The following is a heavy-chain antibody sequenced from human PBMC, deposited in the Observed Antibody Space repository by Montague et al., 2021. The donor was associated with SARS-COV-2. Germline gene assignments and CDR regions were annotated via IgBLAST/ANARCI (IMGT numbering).Heavy chain of an antibody. Sequence: SETLSLTCAVYGGSFSDYFWTWIRQPPGKGLEWIGEINHRGTSNYNPSLKSRVPISVDTSKHQFSLYLGSVTAADTAVYYCARGRQHFNMIVVVMTGGEYYFDYWGQGTLVTVSS. V-gene: IGHV4-34*01. D-gene: IGHD3-22*01. CDR3: ARGRQHFNMIVVVMTGGEYYFDY. CDR1: GGSFSDYF. CDR2: INHRGTS. J-gene: IGHJ4*02.